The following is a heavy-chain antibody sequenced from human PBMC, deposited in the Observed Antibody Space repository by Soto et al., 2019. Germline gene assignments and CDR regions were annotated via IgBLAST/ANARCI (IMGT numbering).Heavy chain of an antibody. D-gene: IGHD4-17*01. Sequence: EVQLVESGGGLVKPGGSLRLSCAASGFTFSNAWMNWVRQAPGKGLEWVGRIKSKTDGGTTDYAAPVKGRFTISRDDSKNTLYLQMNSLKTEDSAEYYCTTEEIGYGDYLSWFDPWGQGTLVTVSS. CDR1: GFTFSNAW. J-gene: IGHJ5*02. CDR2: IKSKTDGGTT. V-gene: IGHV3-15*07. CDR3: TTEEIGYGDYLSWFDP.